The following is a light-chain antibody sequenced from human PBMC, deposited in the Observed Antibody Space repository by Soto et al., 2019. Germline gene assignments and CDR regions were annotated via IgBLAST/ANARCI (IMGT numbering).Light chain of an antibody. Sequence: IQLTQSPSSLSASVGDRVTITCRASQGINKCLAWYQQRPGKAPQLLVYGASTLQSGVPSRFSGSGSGTDVTLTISSLQPEDFATYYCQQLTNFRFTFGQGTKLDIK. CDR3: QQLTNFRFT. V-gene: IGKV1-9*01. J-gene: IGKJ2*01. CDR2: GAS. CDR1: QGINKC.